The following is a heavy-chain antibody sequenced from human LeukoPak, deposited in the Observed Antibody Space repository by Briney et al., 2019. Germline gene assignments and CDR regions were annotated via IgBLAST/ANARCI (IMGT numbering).Heavy chain of an antibody. D-gene: IGHD3-10*01. CDR1: GGSFSGYY. CDR2: IYHSGST. J-gene: IGHJ5*02. CDR3: ARSVLWFGELSNNWFDP. Sequence: SETLSLTCAVYGGSFSGYYWSWIRQPPGKGLEWIGYIYHSGSTYYNPSLKSRVTISVDRSKNQFSLKLSSVTAADTAVYYCARSVLWFGELSNNWFDPWGQGTLVTVSS. V-gene: IGHV4-30-2*01.